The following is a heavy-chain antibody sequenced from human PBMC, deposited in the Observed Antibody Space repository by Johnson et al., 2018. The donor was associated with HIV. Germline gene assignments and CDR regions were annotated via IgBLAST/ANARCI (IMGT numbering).Heavy chain of an antibody. CDR1: GFTFSSYA. J-gene: IGHJ3*02. V-gene: IGHV3-30*02. CDR2: IRYDGSNK. D-gene: IGHD4-23*01. Sequence: QVQLVESGGGVVQPGRSLRLSCAASGFTFSSYAMHWVRQAPGKGLEWVAFIRYDGSNKYYADSVKGRFTISRDNSKNTLYLQMNSLRAEDTAVYYCARELRGLGAFDSWGQGTMVTVSS. CDR3: ARELRGLGAFDS.